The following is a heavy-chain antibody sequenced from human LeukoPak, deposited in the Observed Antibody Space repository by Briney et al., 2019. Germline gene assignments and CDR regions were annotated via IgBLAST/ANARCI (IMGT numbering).Heavy chain of an antibody. CDR2: IYTSGST. CDR3: ARDGDIVVVPAAIRGDDAFDI. CDR1: GGSISSYY. Sequence: SETLSLTCTVSGGSISSYYWSWIRQPAGKGLEWIERIYTSGSTNYNPSLKSRVTMSVDTSKNQFSLKLSSVTAADTAVYYCARDGDIVVVPAAIRGDDAFDIWGQGTMVTVSS. D-gene: IGHD2-2*02. J-gene: IGHJ3*02. V-gene: IGHV4-4*07.